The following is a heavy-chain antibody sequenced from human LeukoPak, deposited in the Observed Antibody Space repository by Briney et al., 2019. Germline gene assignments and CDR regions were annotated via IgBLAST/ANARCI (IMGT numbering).Heavy chain of an antibody. V-gene: IGHV3-11*04. Sequence: PGGSLRLSCAASGFTFSDYYMSWIRQAPGKGLEWVSYISSSGSTIYYADSVKGRFTISRDNAKNSLHLQMNSLRAEDTAVYYCASSFSTVTTPVDYWGQGTLVTVSS. CDR2: ISSSGSTI. D-gene: IGHD4-17*01. J-gene: IGHJ4*02. CDR3: ASSFSTVTTPVDY. CDR1: GFTFSDYY.